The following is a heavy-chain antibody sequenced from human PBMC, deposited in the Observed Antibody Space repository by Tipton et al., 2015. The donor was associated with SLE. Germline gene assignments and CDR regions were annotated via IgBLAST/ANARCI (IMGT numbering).Heavy chain of an antibody. CDR1: GYSISSGYY. V-gene: IGHV4-38-2*01. D-gene: IGHD3-22*01. J-gene: IGHJ4*02. CDR3: ARAAPYYYDSLDY. CDR2: VYHSGST. Sequence: TLSLTCAVSGYSISSGYYWSWIRQPPGKGLEWIGSVYHSGSTYYNPSLKSRVTISVDTSKNQFSLKLSSVTAADTAVYYCARAAPYYYDSLDYWGQGTLVTVSS.